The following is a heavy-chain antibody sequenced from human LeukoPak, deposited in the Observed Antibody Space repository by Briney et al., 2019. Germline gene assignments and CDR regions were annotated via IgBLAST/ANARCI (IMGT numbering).Heavy chain of an antibody. J-gene: IGHJ6*03. CDR1: RGSVSSGRCY. CDR2: IYYSGRT. Sequence: PSETLSLTRTVSRGSVSSGRCYRSWIRQPPGEGLEWVGYIYYSGRTNYSPSLKSRVTISVDTSKNQFSLKLSSVTAADTAVYYCATLVDATTPLSYYFIGVWGKGTTVTVSS. D-gene: IGHD4-11*01. V-gene: IGHV4-61*01. CDR3: ATLVDATTPLSYYFIGV.